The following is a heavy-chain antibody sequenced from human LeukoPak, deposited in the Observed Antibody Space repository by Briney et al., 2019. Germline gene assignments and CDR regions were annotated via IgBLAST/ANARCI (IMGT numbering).Heavy chain of an antibody. V-gene: IGHV1-18*01. Sequence: GASVKVSCKASGYTFTSYGISWVRQAPGQGLEWMGWISAYNGNTNYAQKFQGRVTITADKSTSTAYMELSSLRSEDTAVYYCARDSSAGGWGQGTLVTVSS. CDR1: GYTFTSYG. J-gene: IGHJ4*02. CDR3: ARDSSAGG. D-gene: IGHD2/OR15-2a*01. CDR2: ISAYNGNT.